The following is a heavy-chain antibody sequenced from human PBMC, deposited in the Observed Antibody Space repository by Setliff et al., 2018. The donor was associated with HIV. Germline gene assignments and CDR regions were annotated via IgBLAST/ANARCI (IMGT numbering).Heavy chain of an antibody. V-gene: IGHV1-69*05. CDR2: TIPMFGTA. CDR3: ARESACSSTSCPKVLDY. CDR1: GGTFSNYV. D-gene: IGHD2-2*01. Sequence: SVKVSCKASGGTFSNYVLSWVRQAPGQGLEWMGGTIPMFGTANYAQKFQGRVTITTDESTNTGYMELSSLRSEDTAVYYCARESACSSTSCPKVLDYWGQGTLVTVSS. J-gene: IGHJ4*02.